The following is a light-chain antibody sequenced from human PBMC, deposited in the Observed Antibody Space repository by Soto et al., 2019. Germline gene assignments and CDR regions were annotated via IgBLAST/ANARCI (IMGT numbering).Light chain of an antibody. V-gene: IGLV2-14*03. CDR3: SSYISSSNVV. CDR2: DVS. J-gene: IGLJ2*01. Sequence: QSALTQPASVSGSPGQSITISCTGTSSDVGGYNFVSWYQQHPDKAPKLMIYDVSNRPSGVSNRFSGSKSGNTASLTISRLQAEDEADYFCSSYISSSNVVFGGGTKVTVL. CDR1: SSDVGGYNF.